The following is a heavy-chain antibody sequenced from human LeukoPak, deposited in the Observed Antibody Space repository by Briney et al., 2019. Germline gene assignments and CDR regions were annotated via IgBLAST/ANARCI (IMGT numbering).Heavy chain of an antibody. CDR2: MYYTEST. Sequence: SETRSLTCSVSGGSINSDYWAWIRRPPGKGLEWIGYMYYTESTNYNPSLTSRVTISLATSKNHFSLKLNSVTAADTAVYYCARVSVVYGMDVWGRGTTVTVSS. CDR3: ARVSVVYGMDV. J-gene: IGHJ6*02. CDR1: GGSINSDY. V-gene: IGHV4-59*01.